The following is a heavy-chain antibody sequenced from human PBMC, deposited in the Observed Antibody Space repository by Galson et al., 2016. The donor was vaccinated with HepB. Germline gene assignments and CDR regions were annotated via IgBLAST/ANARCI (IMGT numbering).Heavy chain of an antibody. CDR1: GYTFTSYS. CDR2: INGGNGNT. J-gene: IGHJ4*02. Sequence: SVKVSCKASGYTFTSYSMHWVRQAPGHRLEWMAWINGGNGNTKYSEKFQGRVTISRDTSANTAYMELSSLRSEDTTVYYCVRSPAFCGGDCYRHFDFWGQGTLVTVSS. CDR3: VRSPAFCGGDCYRHFDF. V-gene: IGHV1-3*01. D-gene: IGHD2-21*02.